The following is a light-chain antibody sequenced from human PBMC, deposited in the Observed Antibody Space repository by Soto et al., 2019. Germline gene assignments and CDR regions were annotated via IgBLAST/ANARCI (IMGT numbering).Light chain of an antibody. J-gene: IGKJ1*01. V-gene: IGKV3-20*01. CDR2: GAS. Sequence: EMVLTQSPGSLSLSPGERATLSCRASQSVSSYLAWYQQKPGQAPRLLIYGASSRATGFPDRFSGSGSGTDFSLTISRLEPEDSAVYYCQQYSSPPRTFGQGTKVEIK. CDR3: QQYSSPPRT. CDR1: QSVSSY.